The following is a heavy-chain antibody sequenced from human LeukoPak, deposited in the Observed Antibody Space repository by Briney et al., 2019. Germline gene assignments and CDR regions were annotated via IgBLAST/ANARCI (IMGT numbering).Heavy chain of an antibody. CDR1: GYTLTELS. D-gene: IGHD6-19*01. Sequence: GASVKVSCKVSGYTLTELSMHWVRQAPRKGLEWMGGFDPEEGETIYAGKFQGRVTMTEDTSTDTAYMELSSLRSEDTAVYYCATLTSGIAVAGTTDYWGQGTLVTVSS. CDR2: FDPEEGET. CDR3: ATLTSGIAVAGTTDY. V-gene: IGHV1-24*01. J-gene: IGHJ4*02.